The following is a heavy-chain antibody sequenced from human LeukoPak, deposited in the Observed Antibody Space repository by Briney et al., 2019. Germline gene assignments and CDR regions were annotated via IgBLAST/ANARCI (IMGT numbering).Heavy chain of an antibody. CDR2: ISGSGGST. CDR1: GFTFSSYA. D-gene: IGHD3-22*01. V-gene: IGHV3-23*01. CDR3: AKDSYYDSSGYPYYFDY. Sequence: GGSLRLSCAASGFTFSSYAMSWVRQAPGKGLEWVSAISGSGGSTYYADSVKGRFTISRDNPKNTLYLQMNSLRAEDTAVYYCAKDSYYDSSGYPYYFDYWGQGTLVTVSS. J-gene: IGHJ4*02.